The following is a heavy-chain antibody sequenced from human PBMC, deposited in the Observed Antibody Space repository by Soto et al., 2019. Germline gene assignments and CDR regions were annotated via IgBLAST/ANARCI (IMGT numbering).Heavy chain of an antibody. Sequence: SETLSLTCAVSGGSISSGGYFWSWVRQPPGKGLEWIGYSFHSGTTSYNPPLKSRVIISVDRSKNQFSLKLSSVTTADTAVYYCARGDAGYYGMDVWGQGTTVTSP. V-gene: IGHV4-30-2*01. CDR1: GGSISSGGYF. CDR2: SFHSGTT. J-gene: IGHJ6*02. CDR3: ARGDAGYYGMDV.